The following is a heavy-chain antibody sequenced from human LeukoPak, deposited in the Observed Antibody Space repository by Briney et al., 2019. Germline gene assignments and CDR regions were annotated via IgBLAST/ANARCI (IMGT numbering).Heavy chain of an antibody. CDR1: GFTFSDSS. CDR3: IPWTYGSGRPVDY. J-gene: IGHJ4*02. Sequence: PGGSLRLSCAASGFTFSDSSMRWVRQASGRGLEWVGHIRTKANNYATAYAASVKGRFTISRDDSESTAYPQMSSLKTEATAVYYCIPWTYGSGRPVDYWGQGTPVTVSS. V-gene: IGHV3-73*01. D-gene: IGHD3-10*01. CDR2: IRTKANNYAT.